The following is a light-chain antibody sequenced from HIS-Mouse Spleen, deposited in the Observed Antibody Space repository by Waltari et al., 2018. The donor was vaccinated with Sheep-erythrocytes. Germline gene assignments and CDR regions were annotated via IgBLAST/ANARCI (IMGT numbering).Light chain of an antibody. V-gene: IGLV2-11*02. J-gene: IGLJ1*01. CDR3: CSYAGSYNHV. CDR2: DIR. Sequence: QSALTQPRSVSGSPGQSLTISCTGTSSDVGGYNYVSWYQQHPGKAPNLMIYDIRKRPSGVPDRFSGSKSGNTASLTISGLQAEDEADYYCCSYAGSYNHVFATGTKVTVL. CDR1: SSDVGGYNY.